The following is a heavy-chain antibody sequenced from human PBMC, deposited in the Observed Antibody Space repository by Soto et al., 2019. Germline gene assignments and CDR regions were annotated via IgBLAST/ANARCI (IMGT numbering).Heavy chain of an antibody. D-gene: IGHD3-10*01. J-gene: IGHJ6*02. Sequence: GGSLRLSCAASGFTVSSNYMSWVRQAPGKGLEWVSVIYSGGSTYYADSVKGRFTISRDNSKNTLYLQMNSLRAEDTAVYYCATDRPAGLPYYYYGLDVWGQGTTVTVSS. CDR3: ATDRPAGLPYYYYGLDV. V-gene: IGHV3-53*01. CDR1: GFTVSSNY. CDR2: IYSGGST.